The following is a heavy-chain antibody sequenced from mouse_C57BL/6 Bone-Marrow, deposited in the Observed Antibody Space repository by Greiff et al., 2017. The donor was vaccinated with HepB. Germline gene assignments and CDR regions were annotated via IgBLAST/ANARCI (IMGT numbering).Heavy chain of an antibody. CDR1: GFTFSSYG. CDR2: ISSGGSYT. D-gene: IGHD3-2*02. Sequence: EVQLVESGGDLVKPGGSLKLSCAASGFTFSSYGMSWVRQTPDKRLEWVATISSGGSYTYYPDSVKGRFTISRDNAKNTLYLQMSSLKSEDTAMYYCARHSDSSGYAWFAYWGQGTLVTVSA. J-gene: IGHJ3*01. CDR3: ARHSDSSGYAWFAY. V-gene: IGHV5-6*01.